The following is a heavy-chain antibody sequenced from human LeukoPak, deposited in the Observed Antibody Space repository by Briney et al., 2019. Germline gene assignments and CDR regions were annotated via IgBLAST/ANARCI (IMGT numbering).Heavy chain of an antibody. Sequence: GASVKVSCKASGYTFTGYYMHWVRQAPGQGLEWMGWINPNSGGTNYAQKFQGRVTMTRDTSISTAYMELSRLRSDDTAVYYCARDQGTLAYFDYWSQGTLVTVSS. CDR3: ARDQGTLAYFDY. J-gene: IGHJ4*02. V-gene: IGHV1-2*02. CDR1: GYTFTGYY. D-gene: IGHD1-14*01. CDR2: INPNSGGT.